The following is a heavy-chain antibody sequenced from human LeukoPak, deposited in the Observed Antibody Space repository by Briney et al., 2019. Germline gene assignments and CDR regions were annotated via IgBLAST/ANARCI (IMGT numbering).Heavy chain of an antibody. CDR2: IYPGDSDT. V-gene: IGHV5-51*01. D-gene: IGHD2-21*02. Sequence: GESLKISCKGSGYSFTSCWIGWVRQMPGKGLEWMGIIYPGDSDTRYSPSFQGQVTISADKSISTAYLQWSSLKASDTAMYYCARLGATYCGGDCFNWFDPWGQGTLVTVSS. CDR1: GYSFTSCW. J-gene: IGHJ5*02. CDR3: ARLGATYCGGDCFNWFDP.